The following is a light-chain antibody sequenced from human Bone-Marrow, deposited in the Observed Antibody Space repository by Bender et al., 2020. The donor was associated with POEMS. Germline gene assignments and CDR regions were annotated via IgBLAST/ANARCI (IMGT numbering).Light chain of an antibody. CDR1: SSNIGAHA. V-gene: IGLV1-44*01. Sequence: QSVLTQPPSASGTPGQRVTISCSGGSSNIGAHAVNWYQHLPGTAPKLLIYASHRRPAEVPDRFSGSRSGTSASLAISALQSEDGADYYCAVWDDSLNGWVVGGGTKLTVL. CDR3: AVWDDSLNGWV. CDR2: ASH. J-gene: IGLJ3*02.